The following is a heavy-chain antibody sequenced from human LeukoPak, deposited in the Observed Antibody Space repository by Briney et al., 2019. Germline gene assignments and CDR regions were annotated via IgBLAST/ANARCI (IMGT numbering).Heavy chain of an antibody. Sequence: GGSLRLSCAASVFTFSTYWMHWVRQAPGKALVWVSHINTNGGTTTYADSVKGRFTIPRDNAKNTVYLQMNSLRAEDTAVYYCERDVGYGFNYWGQGTLVTVSS. J-gene: IGHJ4*02. CDR1: VFTFSTYW. D-gene: IGHD5-18*01. V-gene: IGHV3-74*01. CDR3: ERDVGYGFNY. CDR2: INTNGGTT.